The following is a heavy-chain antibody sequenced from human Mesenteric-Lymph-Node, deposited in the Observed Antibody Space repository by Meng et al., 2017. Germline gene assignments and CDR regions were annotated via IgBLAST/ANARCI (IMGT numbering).Heavy chain of an antibody. V-gene: IGHV3-23*01. J-gene: IGHJ4*02. D-gene: IGHD6-19*01. CDR1: GFTFSPYS. CDR3: ARDGQWLVLGYFDY. Sequence: GESLKISCAASGFTFSPYSMAWVRQAPGKGLEWVSSISSDGGDKYYADSVKGRFTISRDNSKNTLYLQMNSLRAEDTAVYYCARDGQWLVLGYFDYWGQGTLVTVSS. CDR2: ISSDGGDK.